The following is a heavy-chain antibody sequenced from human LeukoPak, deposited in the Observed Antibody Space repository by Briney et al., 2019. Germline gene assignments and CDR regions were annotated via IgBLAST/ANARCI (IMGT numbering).Heavy chain of an antibody. CDR1: GYTFTIYG. Sequence: ASVKVACKSSGYTFTIYGISWVRQAPGQGLEWMGWISAYNGNTNYAQKLQGRVTMTTDTSTSTAYMELRSLRSDDTAVYYCARVRFLEWLTFDYWGQGTLVTVSS. D-gene: IGHD3-3*01. J-gene: IGHJ4*02. CDR2: ISAYNGNT. V-gene: IGHV1-18*01. CDR3: ARVRFLEWLTFDY.